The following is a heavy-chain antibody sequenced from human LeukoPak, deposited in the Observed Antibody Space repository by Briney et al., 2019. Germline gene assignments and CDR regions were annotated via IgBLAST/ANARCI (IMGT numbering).Heavy chain of an antibody. CDR1: GASISSDY. V-gene: IGHV4-59*01. J-gene: IGHJ4*02. CDR3: ARYLRQPGTFYLDH. CDR2: IYYSGST. D-gene: IGHD3-16*01. Sequence: SETLSLTCTVSGASISSDYWNWIRQPPGMGLEWIGYIYYSGSTNYNPSLKSRVTMSVDTSRNQFSLELPSVTAADSAVYYCARYLRQPGTFYLDHWGQGTLVTVSS.